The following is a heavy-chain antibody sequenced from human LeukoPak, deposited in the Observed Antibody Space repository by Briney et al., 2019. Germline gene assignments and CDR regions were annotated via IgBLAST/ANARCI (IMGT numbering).Heavy chain of an antibody. D-gene: IGHD5-12*01. CDR1: GFTFSSYA. CDR2: ISYDGGNK. V-gene: IGHV3-30-3*01. CDR3: ARNENSGWGYFDY. Sequence: GGSLRLSCAASGFTFSSYAMHWVRQAPGKGLEWVAVISYDGGNKYYADSVKGRFTISRDNSKDTLYLQMNSLRAEDTAVYYCARNENSGWGYFDYWGQGTLVTVSS. J-gene: IGHJ4*02.